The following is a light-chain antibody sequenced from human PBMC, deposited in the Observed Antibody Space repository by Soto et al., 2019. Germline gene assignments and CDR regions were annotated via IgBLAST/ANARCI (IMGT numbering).Light chain of an antibody. V-gene: IGLV1-47*02. CDR3: AAWDDSLSGYV. Sequence: QSVLTQPPSASGTPGQRVTISCSGGSSNIGSHYVYWYHQLPGTAPKLLIYSNDQRPSGVPDRFSGSKSGTPASLAISGLPSEDGADSYCAAWDDSLSGYVFGTGTKVTV. J-gene: IGLJ1*01. CDR1: SSNIGSHY. CDR2: SND.